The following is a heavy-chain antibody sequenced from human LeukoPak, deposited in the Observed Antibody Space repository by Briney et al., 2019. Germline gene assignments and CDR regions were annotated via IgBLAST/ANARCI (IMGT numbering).Heavy chain of an antibody. CDR2: INHSGST. Sequence: PSETLSLTCAVYGGSFSGYYWSWIRQPPGKGLEWIGEINHSGSTNYNPSLKSRVTISVDTSKNQFSLKLSSVTAADTAVYYCARERGYYDFWSGYYDGYYYMDVWGKATTVTVSS. CDR3: ARERGYYDFWSGYYDGYYYMDV. V-gene: IGHV4-34*01. D-gene: IGHD3-3*01. J-gene: IGHJ6*03. CDR1: GGSFSGYY.